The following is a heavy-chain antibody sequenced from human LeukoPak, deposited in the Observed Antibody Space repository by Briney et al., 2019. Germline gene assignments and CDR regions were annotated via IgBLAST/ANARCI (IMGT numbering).Heavy chain of an antibody. CDR2: ISSRSIYI. J-gene: IGHJ6*03. D-gene: IGHD2-21*02. V-gene: IGHV3-21*01. Sequence: PGGSLRLSCAASGFTFSDYSMNWVRQAPGEGLEWVSSISSRSIYIHYADSVKGRFTISRDNVKNSLYLQMNSLRAEDTAVYYCARMVVTAIPSHWSDYYYYYYMDVWGKGTTVTVSS. CDR3: ARMVVTAIPSHWSDYYYYYYMDV. CDR1: GFTFSDYS.